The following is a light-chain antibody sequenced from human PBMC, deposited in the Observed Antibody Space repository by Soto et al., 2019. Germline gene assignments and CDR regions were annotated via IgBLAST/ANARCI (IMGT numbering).Light chain of an antibody. CDR2: GAS. V-gene: IGKV3-15*01. CDR3: QQYNNWPPLT. CDR1: QAVSSN. J-gene: IGKJ4*01. Sequence: EIVMTQSPATLSVSPGDTATLSCRASQAVSSNLAWYQQKPGQAPRLLMYGASTMATGIPARFSGSGSGTDFALTISSLQSEDFAVYYCQQYNNWPPLTFGGGTKVEMK.